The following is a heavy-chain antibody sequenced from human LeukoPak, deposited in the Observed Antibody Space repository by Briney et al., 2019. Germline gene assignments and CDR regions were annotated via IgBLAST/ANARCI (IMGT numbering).Heavy chain of an antibody. J-gene: IGHJ6*02. CDR3: ASLGGNQWLVLGYYYGMDV. Sequence: SVKVSCKASGGTFSSYAISWVRQAPGQGLEWMGGNIPIFGTANYAQKFQGRVTITADESTSTAYMELSSLRSEDTAVYYCASLGGNQWLVLGYYYGMDVWGQGTTVTVSS. CDR1: GGTFSSYA. CDR2: NIPIFGTA. V-gene: IGHV1-69*13. D-gene: IGHD6-19*01.